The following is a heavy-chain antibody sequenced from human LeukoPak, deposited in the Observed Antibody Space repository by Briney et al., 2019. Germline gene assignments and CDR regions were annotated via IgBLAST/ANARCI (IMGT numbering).Heavy chain of an antibody. CDR3: ARDNRSPYYYYYMDV. Sequence: GASVKVSCKASGYTFTGYYMHWVRQAPGHGLEWMGWINPNSGGTNYAQKFQGRVTMTRDTSISTAYMELSRLRSDDTAVYYCARDNRSPYYYYYMDVWGKGTTVTISS. D-gene: IGHD1-14*01. J-gene: IGHJ6*03. CDR1: GYTFTGYY. V-gene: IGHV1-2*02. CDR2: INPNSGGT.